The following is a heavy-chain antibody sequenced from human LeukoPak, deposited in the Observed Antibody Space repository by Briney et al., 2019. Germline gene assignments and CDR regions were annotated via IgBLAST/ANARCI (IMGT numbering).Heavy chain of an antibody. Sequence: GGSLRLSCVASGFAFSNYNMNWVRQALGKGLEWVSSISSGSSYIYYADSVKGRFIISRDNAKNSLYLQMNSLRAEDTAVYYCARYLVPYCGGDCYSDFDYWGQGTLVTVSS. CDR1: GFAFSNYN. CDR2: ISSGSSYI. V-gene: IGHV3-21*01. D-gene: IGHD2-21*02. J-gene: IGHJ4*02. CDR3: ARYLVPYCGGDCYSDFDY.